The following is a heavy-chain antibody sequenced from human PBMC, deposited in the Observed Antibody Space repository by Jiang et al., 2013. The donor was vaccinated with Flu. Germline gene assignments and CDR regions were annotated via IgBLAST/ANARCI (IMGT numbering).Heavy chain of an antibody. J-gene: IGHJ4*02. V-gene: IGHV3-9*01. D-gene: IGHD2-8*02. Sequence: KGLEWVSGITWNSGTLGYADSVRGRFTISRDNAKESLFLQMDSLRAEDTAVYYCAKDISVAWCPVLDYVGPGNPGHRLL. CDR2: ITWNSGTL. CDR3: AKDISVAWCPVLDY.